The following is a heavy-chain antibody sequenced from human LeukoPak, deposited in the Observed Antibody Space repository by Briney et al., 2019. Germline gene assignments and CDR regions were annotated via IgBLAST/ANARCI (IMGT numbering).Heavy chain of an antibody. V-gene: IGHV3-33*08. D-gene: IGHD6-13*01. CDR3: VRDKGSSWGEKYYFDY. CDR2: IWYDGIKE. Sequence: GGSLRLSCAASGFTVRFNYMTWVRQAPGKGLEGVALIWYDGIKEYYADSVKGRFSISRDDSKNTLYLQRNSLRAEDTAVYYCVRDKGSSWGEKYYFDYWGQGPLVTVSS. J-gene: IGHJ4*02. CDR1: GFTVRFNY.